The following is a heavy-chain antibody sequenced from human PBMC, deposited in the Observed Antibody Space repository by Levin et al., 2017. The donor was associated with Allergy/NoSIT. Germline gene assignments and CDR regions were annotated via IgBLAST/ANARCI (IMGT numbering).Heavy chain of an antibody. V-gene: IGHV4-59*01. Sequence: ASETLSLTCTVSGGSISTYKWSWIRQSPTKGLEWIGHIFYSGDTKCNPSLKSRVTLSVDTSENQFSLNLSTVTAADTAVYYCARGYSSTWPYWYFDLWGRGTLVTVSS. CDR3: ARGYSSTWPYWYFDL. CDR1: GGSISTYK. J-gene: IGHJ2*01. CDR2: IFYSGDT. D-gene: IGHD6-13*01.